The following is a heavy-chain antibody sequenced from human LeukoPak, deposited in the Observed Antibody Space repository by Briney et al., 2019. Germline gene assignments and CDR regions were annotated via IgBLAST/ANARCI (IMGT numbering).Heavy chain of an antibody. CDR2: ISGSGGST. V-gene: IGHV3-23*01. CDR3: AKSMGYFDWLPPYYFDY. D-gene: IGHD3-9*01. CDR1: GFTVSSSY. Sequence: GGSLRLSCAASGFTVSSSYMSWVRQAPGKGLEWVSAISGSGGSTYYADSVKGRFTISRDNSKNTLYLQMNSLRAEDTAVYYCAKSMGYFDWLPPYYFDYWGQGTLVTVSS. J-gene: IGHJ4*02.